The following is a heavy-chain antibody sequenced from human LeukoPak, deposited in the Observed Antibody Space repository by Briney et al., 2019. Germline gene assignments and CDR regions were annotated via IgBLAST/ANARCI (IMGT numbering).Heavy chain of an antibody. CDR1: GFTFGDYA. V-gene: IGHV3-49*04. CDR2: IRSKVYGGTT. Sequence: PGRSLRLSCTASGFTFGDYAMSWVRQAPGKGLEWVGFIRSKVYGGTTEYAASVKGRFSISREDSKSIDYLQMNSLKTEDTAVYYCNREDMYYDFWSGLDYWGQGTLVTVSS. D-gene: IGHD3-3*01. J-gene: IGHJ4*02. CDR3: NREDMYYDFWSGLDY.